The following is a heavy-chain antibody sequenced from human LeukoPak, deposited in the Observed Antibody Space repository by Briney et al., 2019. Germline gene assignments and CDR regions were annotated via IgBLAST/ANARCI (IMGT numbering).Heavy chain of an antibody. Sequence: GASVKVSCKASGGTFSSYAISWVRQAPGQGLEWMGGIIPIFGTANYAQKFQGRVTITADESTSTAYMELSSLRSEDTAVYYCARDSSRYSSGWYRVMGFDYYYYMDVWGKGTTVTIS. D-gene: IGHD6-19*01. J-gene: IGHJ6*03. CDR2: IIPIFGTA. V-gene: IGHV1-69*13. CDR1: GGTFSSYA. CDR3: ARDSSRYSSGWYRVMGFDYYYYMDV.